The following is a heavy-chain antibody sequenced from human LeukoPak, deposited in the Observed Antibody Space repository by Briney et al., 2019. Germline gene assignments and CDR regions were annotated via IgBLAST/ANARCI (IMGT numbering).Heavy chain of an antibody. Sequence: SVKVSCKASGGTFSSYTISWVRQAPGQGLEWMGRIIPILGIANYAQKFQGRVTITADKSTSTAYMELSSLRSEDTAVYYCARGKIWSGYYNHYYYYYMDVWGKGTTVTVSS. D-gene: IGHD3-3*01. CDR2: IIPILGIA. J-gene: IGHJ6*03. CDR1: GGTFSSYT. CDR3: ARGKIWSGYYNHYYYYYMDV. V-gene: IGHV1-69*02.